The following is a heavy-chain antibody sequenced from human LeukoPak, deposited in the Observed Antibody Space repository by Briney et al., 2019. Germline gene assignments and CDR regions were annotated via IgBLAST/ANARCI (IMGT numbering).Heavy chain of an antibody. V-gene: IGHV1-18*01. D-gene: IGHD4-17*01. J-gene: IGHJ1*01. CDR2: ISAYNGNT. CDR1: GYTFTSYG. Sequence: GASVKVSCKASGYTFTSYGISWVRQAPGQGLEWMGWISAYNGNTNYAQKLQGRVTMTTDTPTSTAYMELRSLRSDDTAVYYCAVTVTPGSFQHWGQGTLVTVSS. CDR3: AVTVTPGSFQH.